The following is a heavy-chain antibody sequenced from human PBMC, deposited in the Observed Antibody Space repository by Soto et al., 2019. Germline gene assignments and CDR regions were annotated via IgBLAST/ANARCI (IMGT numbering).Heavy chain of an antibody. CDR2: IYYSGST. CDR1: GGSISSSSYY. Sequence: SETLSLTCTVSGGSISSSSYYWGWIRQPPGKGLEWIGSIYYSGSTYYNPSLKSRVTISVDTSKNQFSLKLSSVTAADTAVYYCARHLRDGYNFKLPFDYWGQGTLVTVS. CDR3: ARHLRDGYNFKLPFDY. J-gene: IGHJ4*02. D-gene: IGHD5-12*01. V-gene: IGHV4-39*01.